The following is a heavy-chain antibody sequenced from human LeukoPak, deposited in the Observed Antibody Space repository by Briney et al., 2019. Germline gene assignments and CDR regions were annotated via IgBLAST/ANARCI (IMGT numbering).Heavy chain of an antibody. CDR1: GFTVSSNY. V-gene: IGHV3-66*02. J-gene: IGHJ5*02. Sequence: GGSLRLSCAASGFTVSSNYMRWVRQAPGKGLEGVSVIYSGGSTYYADSVKGRFTISRDNSKNTLYLQMNSLRAEDTAVYYCARVRASTTIFGVVRGNWFDPWGQGTLVTVSS. D-gene: IGHD3-3*01. CDR2: IYSGGST. CDR3: ARVRASTTIFGVVRGNWFDP.